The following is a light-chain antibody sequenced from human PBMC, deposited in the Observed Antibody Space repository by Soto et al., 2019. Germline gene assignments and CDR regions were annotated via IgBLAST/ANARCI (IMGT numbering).Light chain of an antibody. V-gene: IGKV3-11*01. J-gene: IGKJ1*01. Sequence: EIVFTQSPATLSLSPGERATLSCGTSQSVNNYLAWYQQKPGQAPRLLIYAASNRATGIPARFSGSGSGTDFTLTISSLEPEDFAVYYCHQRDNWPWTFGQGTKVDIK. CDR1: QSVNNY. CDR3: HQRDNWPWT. CDR2: AAS.